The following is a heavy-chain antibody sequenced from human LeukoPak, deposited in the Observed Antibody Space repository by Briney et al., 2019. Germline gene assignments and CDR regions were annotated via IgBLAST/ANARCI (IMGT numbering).Heavy chain of an antibody. CDR1: GFTFSSYG. CDR3: AKNPGAKGYYFDY. CDR2: IRYDGSNK. Sequence: GGSLRLSCAASGFTFSSYGMHWVRQAPGKGLEWVAFIRYDGSNKYYADSVKGRFTISRDNSKNTLYLQMNSLRAEDTAVYYCAKNPGAKGYYFDYWGRGTLVTVSS. J-gene: IGHJ4*02. V-gene: IGHV3-30*02.